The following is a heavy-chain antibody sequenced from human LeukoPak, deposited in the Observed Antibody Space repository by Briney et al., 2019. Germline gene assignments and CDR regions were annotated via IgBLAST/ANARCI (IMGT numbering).Heavy chain of an antibody. CDR2: ISSSSNTI. Sequence: GGSLRLSCVASGFTFSSYSMNWVRQAPGKGLEWVSYISSSSNTIYDADSVKGRFTISRDNAKNSLYLQMNNLRVEDSAVYYCVRHSHVGTSSSQGYWGQGTLVTVSS. CDR3: VRHSHVGTSSSQGY. D-gene: IGHD2-2*01. CDR1: GFTFSSYS. J-gene: IGHJ4*02. V-gene: IGHV3-48*01.